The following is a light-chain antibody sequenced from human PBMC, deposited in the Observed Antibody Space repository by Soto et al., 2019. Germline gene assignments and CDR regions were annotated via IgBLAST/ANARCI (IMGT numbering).Light chain of an antibody. V-gene: IGKV3-15*01. CDR3: QQYNNWPPFT. J-gene: IGKJ3*01. CDR1: QSVSSS. Sequence: EIVMTQSPATLSVSPGERVTLSCRASQSVSSSLAWYQQKPGQAPRLLIYGASTKATGIPARFSGSGSGTEFPLTISSLQSEDFAVYYWQQYNNWPPFTFGPGTKVDIK. CDR2: GAS.